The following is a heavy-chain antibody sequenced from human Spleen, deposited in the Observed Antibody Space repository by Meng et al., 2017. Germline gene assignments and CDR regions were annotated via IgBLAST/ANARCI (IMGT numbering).Heavy chain of an antibody. CDR1: GFTFRSYE. CDR2: ITGSGRST. D-gene: IGHD3-22*01. J-gene: IGHJ3*02. CDR3: AQVVDYYDTSGDAFAI. Sequence: GESLKISCAASGFTFRSYEMNWVRQAPGKGLEWVSTITGSGRSTYYADSVRGRFTISRDNSKKTLYLQMNSLTADDSAVYYCAQVVDYYDTSGDAFAIWGQGTVVTVSS. V-gene: IGHV3-23*01.